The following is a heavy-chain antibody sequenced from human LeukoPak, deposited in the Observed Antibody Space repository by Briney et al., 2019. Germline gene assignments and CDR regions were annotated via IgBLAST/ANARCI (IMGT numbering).Heavy chain of an antibody. CDR1: GFTFSSDW. CDR3: VRDETLWTLDW. Sequence: GGSLRLSCAASGFTFSSDWMHWVRQGPGKGLVWVSRINEHGTDSMYAESVKGRFTISRDNAKNTVYLQMNSLRAEDTAVYYCVRDETLWTLDWWGQGTLVSVSS. J-gene: IGHJ4*02. CDR2: INEHGTDS. V-gene: IGHV3-74*03. D-gene: IGHD1-1*01.